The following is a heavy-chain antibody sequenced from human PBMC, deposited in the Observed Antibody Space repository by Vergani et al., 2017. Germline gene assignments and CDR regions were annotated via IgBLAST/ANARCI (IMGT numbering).Heavy chain of an antibody. J-gene: IGHJ5*02. CDR1: GSTFSSYA. CDR2: ISGSGGST. D-gene: IGHD4-11*01. V-gene: IGHV3-23*01. CDR3: AKDQSRPVTTNWFDP. Sequence: EVQLLESGGGLVQPGGSLRLSCAASGSTFSSYAMSWVRQAPGKGRKWVSAISGSGGSTYYADSVKGRFSISRDNAKTTLYLQMNSLRAEDTVVYDCAKDQSRPVTTNWFDPWGQGTLVTVSS.